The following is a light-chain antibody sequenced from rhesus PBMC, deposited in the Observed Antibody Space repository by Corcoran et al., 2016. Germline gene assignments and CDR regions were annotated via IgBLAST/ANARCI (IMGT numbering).Light chain of an antibody. V-gene: IGLV2-32*01. CDR3: CSYAVSYTFI. CDR2: EVS. CDR1: SSDIGGYNY. J-gene: IGLJ1*01. Sequence: QAALTQPRSVSGSPGQSVTISCTGTSSDIGGYNYVSWYQQHPGTAPKLMIYEVSKRPSGVSDRFSGSKSGNTASLTISGLQAEDEADYYGCSYAVSYTFIFGAGTRLTVL.